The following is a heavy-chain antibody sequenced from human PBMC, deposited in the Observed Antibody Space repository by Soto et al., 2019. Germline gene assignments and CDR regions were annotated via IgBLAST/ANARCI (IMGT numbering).Heavy chain of an antibody. D-gene: IGHD2-2*01. J-gene: IGHJ4*02. V-gene: IGHV3-23*01. Sequence: EVQLLESGGGLVQPGGSLRLSCVASGHTFHSYAMSWVRQAPGKGLEWVSGISGSGGSTYYADSVRGRFTISRDDSKNTLYLQMSSLRADDTAVYYCEKVSRGIGVVPAALNWGQGTLVTVSS. CDR3: EKVSRGIGVVPAALN. CDR2: ISGSGGST. CDR1: GHTFHSYA.